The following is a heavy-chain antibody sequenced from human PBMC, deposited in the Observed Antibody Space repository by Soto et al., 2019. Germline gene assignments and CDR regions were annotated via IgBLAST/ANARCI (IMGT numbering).Heavy chain of an antibody. D-gene: IGHD3-3*01. V-gene: IGHV1-2*02. CDR3: ARGGGVGVAGSAAFDM. CDR1: GYPVTAYY. CDR2: INPATGAA. Sequence: QLHLVQSGAVVKKPGASVTVSCSASGYPVTAYYMHWVRQAPGRGLEWMGGINPATGAAKYTQTFQGRVTMARDTSTSTGFKGLSGLASEAPAVFYRARGGGVGVAGSAAFDMWGQGTLVTVSS. J-gene: IGHJ3*02.